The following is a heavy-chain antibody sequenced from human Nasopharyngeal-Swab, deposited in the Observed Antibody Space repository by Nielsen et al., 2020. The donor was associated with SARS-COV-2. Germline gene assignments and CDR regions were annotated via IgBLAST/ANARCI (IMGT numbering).Heavy chain of an antibody. CDR2: IKQDGSEK. V-gene: IGHV3-7*01. D-gene: IGHD3-3*01. CDR3: ARGASGYYDFWSGYYRYYYYYYMDV. Sequence: VRQAPGKGLEWVANIKQDGSEKYYVDSVKGRFTISRDNAKNSLYLQMNSLRAEDTAVYYCARGASGYYDFWSGYYRYYYYYYMDVWGKGTTVTV. J-gene: IGHJ6*03.